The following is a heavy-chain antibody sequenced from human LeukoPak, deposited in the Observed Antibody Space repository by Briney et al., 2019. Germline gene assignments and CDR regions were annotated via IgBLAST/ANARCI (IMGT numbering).Heavy chain of an antibody. D-gene: IGHD3-10*01. CDR2: ISSSTSYI. Sequence: GSLRLSCAASGFTFSNAWMSWVRQAPGKGLEWVSSISSSTSYIYYADSVKGRFTISRDNAKNSLYLQMNSLRVEDTAVYYCARVYYTSRSQVDYWGQGTLVTLSS. J-gene: IGHJ4*02. CDR1: GFTFSNAW. CDR3: ARVYYTSRSQVDY. V-gene: IGHV3-21*01.